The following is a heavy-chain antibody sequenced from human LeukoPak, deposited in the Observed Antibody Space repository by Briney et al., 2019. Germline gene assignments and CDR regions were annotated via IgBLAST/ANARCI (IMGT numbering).Heavy chain of an antibody. V-gene: IGHV3-23*01. CDR2: ISGSGGST. J-gene: IGHJ5*02. CDR1: GFTFSSYA. Sequence: GGSLRLSCAASGFTFSSYAMSWVRQAPGKGLEWVSAISGSGGSTYYADSVKGRFTISRDNSKNTLYLQMNSLRAEDTAVYYCAKDGAWLQGGLHTTWGQGTLVTVSS. D-gene: IGHD5-24*01. CDR3: AKDGAWLQGGLHTT.